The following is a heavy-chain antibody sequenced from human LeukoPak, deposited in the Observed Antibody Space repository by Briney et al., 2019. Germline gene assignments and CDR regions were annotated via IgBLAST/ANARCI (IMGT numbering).Heavy chain of an antibody. CDR3: AKDILRWAFDV. J-gene: IGHJ3*01. V-gene: IGHV3-23*01. D-gene: IGHD4-23*01. Sequence: GGSLRLSCAASGFTFSSYAMHWVRQAPGKGLEWVSALGGSDDRTDYADSVQGRFTISRDNSKNTLYLQMNSLRAEDTAVYYCAKDILRWAFDVWGQGTMVTVS. CDR1: GFTFSSYA. CDR2: LGGSDDRT.